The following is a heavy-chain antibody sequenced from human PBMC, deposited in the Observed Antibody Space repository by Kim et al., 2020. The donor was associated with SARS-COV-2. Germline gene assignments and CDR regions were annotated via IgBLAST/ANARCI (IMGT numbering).Heavy chain of an antibody. CDR2: IYYSGST. Sequence: SETLSLTCTVSGGSISSSSYYWGWIRQPPGKGLEWIGSIYYSGSTYYNPSLKSRVTISVDTSKNQFSLKLSSVTAADTAVYYCARHGEGSGLRYFDWSIPEIDYWGQGTLVTVSS. CDR1: GGSISSSSYY. D-gene: IGHD3-9*01. V-gene: IGHV4-39*01. J-gene: IGHJ4*02. CDR3: ARHGEGSGLRYFDWSIPEIDY.